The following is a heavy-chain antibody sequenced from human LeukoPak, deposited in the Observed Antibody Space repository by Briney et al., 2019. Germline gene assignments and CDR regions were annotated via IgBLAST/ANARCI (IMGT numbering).Heavy chain of an antibody. J-gene: IGHJ4*02. V-gene: IGHV3-23*01. D-gene: IGHD7-27*01. CDR2: ITTSDGNT. CDR1: GFAFSSYT. CDR3: AKDGGLWVSAHWGDS. Sequence: GGSLRLSCAASGFAFSSYTMSWVRQAPGKGLEWVSTITTSDGNTYYADPVKGRFTVSRDNSKNTLYLQMNSLRAEDTAVYYCAKDGGLWVSAHWGDSWGRGTLVTVSS.